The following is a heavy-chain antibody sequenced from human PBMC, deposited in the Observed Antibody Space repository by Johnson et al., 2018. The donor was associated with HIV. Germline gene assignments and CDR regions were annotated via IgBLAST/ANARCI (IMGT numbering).Heavy chain of an antibody. CDR3: ARGRITMVQGVIFGAFDI. CDR1: GFTFSSYA. V-gene: IGHV3-30*04. CDR2: ISYDGSNK. J-gene: IGHJ3*02. Sequence: QVQLVESGGGVVQPGLSLRLSCAASGFTFSSYAMHWVRQAPGKGLEWVAVISYDGSNKYYADSVKGRFPISRDNSKNTLYLQMNSLRAEDTAVYYCARGRITMVQGVIFGAFDIWGQGTMVTVSS. D-gene: IGHD3-10*01.